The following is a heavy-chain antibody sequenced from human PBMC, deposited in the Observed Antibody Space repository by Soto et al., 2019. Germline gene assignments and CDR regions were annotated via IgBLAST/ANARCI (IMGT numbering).Heavy chain of an antibody. J-gene: IGHJ4*02. CDR1: GYTFTSYG. D-gene: IGHD6-19*01. CDR3: ARDQAPYSNGWYY. Sequence: QIYLVQSGAEVKKPGASVKVSCKASGYTFTSYGIIWVRQAPGQGLEWMGWINTKNGNTHYAQKLQGRVTMTTDTSTTTAYMELRSLRTDDTAVYFCARDQAPYSNGWYYWGQGTLVTDS. CDR2: INTKNGNT. V-gene: IGHV1-18*01.